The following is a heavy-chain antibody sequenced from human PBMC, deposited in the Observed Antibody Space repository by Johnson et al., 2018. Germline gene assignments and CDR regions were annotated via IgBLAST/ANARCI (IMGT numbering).Heavy chain of an antibody. Sequence: VQLVQSGGGLVQPGGSLRLSCAASGFTFSSYAMSWVRQAPGKGLEWVSGISGSAGSTYYADSVKGRFTISGDKSKNTGYLEMNSLGAEDTAVYYCAKHFWSGYLTEYFHHWGQGTLVTVSS. CDR2: ISGSAGST. CDR3: AKHFWSGYLTEYFHH. J-gene: IGHJ1*01. CDR1: GFTFSSYA. V-gene: IGHV3-23*04. D-gene: IGHD3-3*02.